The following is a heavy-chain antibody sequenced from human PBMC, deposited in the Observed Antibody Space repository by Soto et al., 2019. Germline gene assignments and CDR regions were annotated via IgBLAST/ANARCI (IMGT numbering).Heavy chain of an antibody. CDR2: INHSGST. CDR3: ARRVDDYGDYAFGDY. D-gene: IGHD4-17*01. Sequence: QVQLQQWGAGLLKPSETLSLTCAVYGGSFSGYYWSWIRQPPGKGLEWIGEINHSGSTNYNPSLKSRVTISVDTSKNQFSLKLSSVTAADTAVYYCARRVDDYGDYAFGDYWGQGTLVTVSS. J-gene: IGHJ4*02. CDR1: GGSFSGYY. V-gene: IGHV4-34*01.